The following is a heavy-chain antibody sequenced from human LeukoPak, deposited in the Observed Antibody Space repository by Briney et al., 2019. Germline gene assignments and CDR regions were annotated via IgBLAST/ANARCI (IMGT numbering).Heavy chain of an antibody. CDR1: GGSISSSSYY. V-gene: IGHV4-39*07. J-gene: IGHJ4*02. D-gene: IGHD5-12*01. Sequence: SETLSLTCTVSGGSISSSSYYWGWIRQPPGKGLEWIGSIYYSGSTYYNPSLKSRVTISVDTSKNQFSLKLSSVTAADTAVYYCASQLRFEYYFDYWGQGTLVTVSS. CDR3: ASQLRFEYYFDY. CDR2: IYYSGST.